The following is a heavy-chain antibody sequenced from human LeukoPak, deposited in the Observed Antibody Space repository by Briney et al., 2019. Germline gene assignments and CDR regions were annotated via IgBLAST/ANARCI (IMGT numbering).Heavy chain of an antibody. J-gene: IGHJ6*02. D-gene: IGHD3-10*01. CDR3: ARDNMVRGSRYYYNGMDV. CDR1: GGSISSSSYY. CDR2: IYYSGST. V-gene: IGHV4-39*07. Sequence: PSETLSLTCTVSGGSISSSSYYWGWIRQPPGKGLEWIGSIYYSGSTNYNPSLKSRVTISVDTSKNQFSLKLSSVTAADTAVYYCARDNMVRGSRYYYNGMDVWGQGTTVTVSS.